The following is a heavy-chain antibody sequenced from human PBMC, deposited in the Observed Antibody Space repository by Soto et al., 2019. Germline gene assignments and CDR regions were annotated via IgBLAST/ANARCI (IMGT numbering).Heavy chain of an antibody. D-gene: IGHD3-9*01. CDR3: ARLPHILPGYPDNGSAP. V-gene: IGHV4-39*01. J-gene: IGHJ5*02. CDR2: IYYSGST. CDR1: GGSISSSSYY. Sequence: PSETLSLTCTVSGGSISSSSYYWGWIRQPPGKGLEWIGSIYYSGSTYYNPSLKSRVTISVDTSKNQFSLKLSSVTAADTAVYYCARLPHILPGYPDNGSAPGGQGTLVTVPP.